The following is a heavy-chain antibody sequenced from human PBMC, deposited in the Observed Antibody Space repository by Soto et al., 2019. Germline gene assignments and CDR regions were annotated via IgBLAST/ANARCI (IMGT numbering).Heavy chain of an antibody. CDR1: GGTFNSYA. J-gene: IGHJ4*02. CDR3: VKDSNVLTGYSPEY. D-gene: IGHD3-9*01. CDR2: IIPMFGTA. Sequence: QVQLVQSGAEVKKPGSSVKVSCKASGGTFNSYAISWVRQAPGQGLEWMGGIIPMFGTANYAQKFKGRVTITADESTSTGYMELSSLRSEDTAVYYCVKDSNVLTGYSPEYWGQGTLVTVSS. V-gene: IGHV1-69*01.